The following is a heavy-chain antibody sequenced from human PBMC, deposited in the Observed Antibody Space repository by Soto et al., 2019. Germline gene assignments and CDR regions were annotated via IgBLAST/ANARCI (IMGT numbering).Heavy chain of an antibody. J-gene: IGHJ5*02. Sequence: SETLSLTCAVYGGSFSGYYWSWIRQPPGKGLEWIGEINHSGSTNYNPSLKSRVTISVDTSKNQFSLKLSSVTAADTAVYYCARGRESIAAAGRARRRTNWFDPWGQGTLVTVSS. CDR1: GGSFSGYY. CDR3: ARGRESIAAAGRARRRTNWFDP. CDR2: INHSGST. D-gene: IGHD6-13*01. V-gene: IGHV4-34*01.